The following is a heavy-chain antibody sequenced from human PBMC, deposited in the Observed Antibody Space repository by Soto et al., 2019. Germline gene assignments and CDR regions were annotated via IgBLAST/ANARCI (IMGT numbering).Heavy chain of an antibody. J-gene: IGHJ5*02. CDR3: ARGRPGWFDP. Sequence: QVQLQQWGAGLLKPSETLSLTCAVYGGSFSGYYWSWIRQPPGKGLEWIGEINHSGSTNYNPSLKRRVTISVATSKNQFSLKLSSVTAADTAVYYCARGRPGWFDPWGQGTLVTVSS. CDR2: INHSGST. V-gene: IGHV4-34*01. CDR1: GGSFSGYY.